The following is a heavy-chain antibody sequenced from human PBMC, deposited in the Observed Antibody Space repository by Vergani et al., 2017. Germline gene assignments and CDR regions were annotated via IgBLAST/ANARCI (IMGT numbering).Heavy chain of an antibody. CDR2: IYTSGAT. J-gene: IGHJ3*02. Sequence: QVKLQESGPGLVKPSETLSLTCTVSGGSFSTGGQSWTWLRQSAGKGLEWIGRIYTSGATNYNPSLRSRVTISVDTSKNQFSLKRSSVTAADTAVYYCARLRDFWSGYYTGSDAFDIWGQGTMVTVSS. CDR1: GGSFSTGGQS. V-gene: IGHV4-61*02. D-gene: IGHD3-3*01. CDR3: ARLRDFWSGYYTGSDAFDI.